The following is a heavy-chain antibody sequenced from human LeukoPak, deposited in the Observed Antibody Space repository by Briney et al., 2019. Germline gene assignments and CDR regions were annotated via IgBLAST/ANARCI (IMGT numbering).Heavy chain of an antibody. J-gene: IGHJ4*02. CDR1: GYTFTNYG. V-gene: IGHV1-18*01. CDR3: ARDKSSGLVSYFDY. CDR2: ISAYNGNT. D-gene: IGHD6-19*01. Sequence: ASVKVSCKASGYTFTNYGISWVRQAPGQGLEWMGWISAYNGNTNYAQKLQGRVTMTTDTSTSTAYMELRSLRSDDTAVYYCARDKSSGLVSYFDYWGQGTLVTVSS.